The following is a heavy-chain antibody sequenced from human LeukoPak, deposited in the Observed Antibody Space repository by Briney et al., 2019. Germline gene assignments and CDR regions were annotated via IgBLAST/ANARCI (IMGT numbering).Heavy chain of an antibody. Sequence: PGGSLRLSCAASGFTVSSNYVNWVRQAPGKGLEWVSSISSSSSYIYYADSVKGRFTISRDNAKNSLYLQMNSLRAEDTAVYYCARIPWGDYYDSSGPWGQGTLVTVSS. CDR3: ARIPWGDYYDSSGP. J-gene: IGHJ4*02. V-gene: IGHV3-21*01. CDR2: ISSSSSYI. D-gene: IGHD3-22*01. CDR1: GFTVSSNY.